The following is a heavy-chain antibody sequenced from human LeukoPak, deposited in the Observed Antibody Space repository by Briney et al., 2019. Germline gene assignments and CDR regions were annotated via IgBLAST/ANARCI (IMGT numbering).Heavy chain of an antibody. Sequence: PGGSLRLSCAASGFTVSSNYMSWVRQAPGKGLEWVSVIYSGGSTYYADSVKGRFTISRDNSKNTLYLQMNSLRAEDTAVYYCARDSGAAAGESLYYYGMDVWGQGTTVTVSS. CDR1: GFTVSSNY. CDR2: IYSGGST. D-gene: IGHD6-13*01. V-gene: IGHV3-66*01. J-gene: IGHJ6*02. CDR3: ARDSGAAAGESLYYYGMDV.